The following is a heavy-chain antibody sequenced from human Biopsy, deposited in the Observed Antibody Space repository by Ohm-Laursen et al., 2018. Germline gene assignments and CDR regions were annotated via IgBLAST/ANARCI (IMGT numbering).Heavy chain of an antibody. Sequence: SLRLSCTASGFTFSNYGVDWVRQAPGKGLEWVAGISYDGSNEYYGDSVKGRFSISRDNSKNTLHLQMNSLTTEDTALYYCVRGYSSSWSGYLDHWGQGTLVTVSS. CDR2: ISYDGSNE. CDR1: GFTFSNYG. V-gene: IGHV3-30*03. J-gene: IGHJ4*02. D-gene: IGHD3-3*01. CDR3: VRGYSSSWSGYLDH.